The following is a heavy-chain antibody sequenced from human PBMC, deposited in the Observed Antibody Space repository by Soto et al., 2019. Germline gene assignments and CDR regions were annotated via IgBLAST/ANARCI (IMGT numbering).Heavy chain of an antibody. J-gene: IGHJ4*02. CDR3: ARVLGRSLLDY. CDR2: IYYSGST. D-gene: IGHD1-26*01. V-gene: IGHV4-59*01. Sequence: ASETLSLTCTVSGGSISSYYWSWIRQPPGKGLEWIGYIYYSGSTNYNPSLKSRVTISVDTSKNQFSLKLSSVTAADTAMYYCARVLGRSLLDYWGQGTLVTVSS. CDR1: GGSISSYY.